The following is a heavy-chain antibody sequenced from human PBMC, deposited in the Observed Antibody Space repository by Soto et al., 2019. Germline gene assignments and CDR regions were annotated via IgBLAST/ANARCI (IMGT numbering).Heavy chain of an antibody. J-gene: IGHJ6*02. CDR1: GFTFSSQA. CDR2: ISGSGGST. V-gene: IGHV3-23*01. Sequence: EVQLFESGGGLVQPGGSLRLSCAASGFTFSSQAMSWVRQAPGKGLELVSGISGSGGSTYYADSVKGRFTISSDSSKNTLYLQMNSVRAEDKAVYYCAKEGGGGRNYYYYMDVWGQGTTVTVSS. CDR3: AKEGGGGRNYYYYMDV. D-gene: IGHD2-15*01.